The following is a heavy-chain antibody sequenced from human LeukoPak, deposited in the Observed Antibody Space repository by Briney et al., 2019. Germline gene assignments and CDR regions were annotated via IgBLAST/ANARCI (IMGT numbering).Heavy chain of an antibody. D-gene: IGHD3-16*01. Sequence: ASVKVSCKASGYIFTNYYIHWVRQAPGQGLDWMGWINPNSGDTNCAQKFQGRVTMTRDTSINTAYMELSLTSDDTAAYYCAKIPFGGVADWGQGTLVTVSS. J-gene: IGHJ4*02. CDR2: INPNSGDT. CDR1: GYIFTNYY. V-gene: IGHV1-2*02. CDR3: AKIPFGGVAD.